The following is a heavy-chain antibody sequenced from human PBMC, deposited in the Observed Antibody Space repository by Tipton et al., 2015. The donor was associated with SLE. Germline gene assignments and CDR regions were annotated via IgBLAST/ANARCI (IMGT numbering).Heavy chain of an antibody. Sequence: SLRLSCAASGFTFSSYGMHWVRQAPGKGLEWVAVIYSGGSTYYADSVKGRFTISRDNAKNSLYLQMNSLRAEDTAVYYCARDATMIVVVGSAFDIWGQGTMVTVSS. CDR2: IYSGGST. V-gene: IGHV3-NL1*01. CDR1: GFTFSSYG. J-gene: IGHJ3*02. CDR3: ARDATMIVVVGSAFDI. D-gene: IGHD3-22*01.